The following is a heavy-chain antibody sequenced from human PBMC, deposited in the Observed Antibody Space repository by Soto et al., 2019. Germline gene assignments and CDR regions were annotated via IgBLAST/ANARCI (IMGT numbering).Heavy chain of an antibody. CDR3: ARVCDGYYYDSSGFCCDY. J-gene: IGHJ4*02. Sequence: ASVKVSCKASGYTFTGYYMHWVRQAPGQGLEWMGWINPNSGGTNYAQKFQGWVTMTRDTSISTAYMELSRLRSDDTAVYYCARVCDGYYYDSSGFCCDYGGQGPLVTVSS. V-gene: IGHV1-2*04. D-gene: IGHD3-22*01. CDR1: GYTFTGYY. CDR2: INPNSGGT.